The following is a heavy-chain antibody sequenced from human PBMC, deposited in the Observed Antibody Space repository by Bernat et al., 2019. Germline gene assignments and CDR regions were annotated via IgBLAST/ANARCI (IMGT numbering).Heavy chain of an antibody. CDR3: ARGTAVVVVAATVWFDP. CDR1: GGSFSGYY. Sequence: QVQLQQWGAGLLKPSETLSLTCAVYGGSFSGYYWSWIRQPPGKGLEWIGEINHSGSTNYNPSLKSRVTISVDTSKNQFSLKPSSVTAADTAVYYCARGTAVVVVAATVWFDPWGQGTLVTVSS. V-gene: IGHV4-34*01. J-gene: IGHJ5*02. CDR2: INHSGST. D-gene: IGHD2-15*01.